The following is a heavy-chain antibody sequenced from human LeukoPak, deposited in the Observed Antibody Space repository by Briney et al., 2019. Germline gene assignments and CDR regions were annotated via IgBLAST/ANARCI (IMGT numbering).Heavy chain of an antibody. CDR1: GGSFSDYY. D-gene: IGHD4-23*01. CDR2: INHSGST. J-gene: IGHJ5*02. Sequence: SETLSLTCAVYGGSFSDYYWSWIRQPPGRGLEWIGQINHSGSTAYNPSLRSRVTVSVDTSENQFSLNLTSVTAADTAVYYCARHGVATWFDPWGQGTLVTVSS. CDR3: ARHGVATWFDP. V-gene: IGHV4-34*01.